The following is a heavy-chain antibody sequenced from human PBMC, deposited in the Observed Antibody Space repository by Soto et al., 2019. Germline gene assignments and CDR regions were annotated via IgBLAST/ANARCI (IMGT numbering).Heavy chain of an antibody. CDR2: ISGSGGGT. J-gene: IGHJ4*02. D-gene: IGHD6-19*01. CDR1: GFTFSSYA. V-gene: IGHV3-23*01. Sequence: SGGSLRLSCAASGFTFSSYAMSWVRQAPGKGLEWVSAISGSGGGTYYADSVEGRFTISRDNSKNTLYLQMNSLRAEDTAVYYCAKDHNVGYSSGWYIDYWGQGTLVTVSS. CDR3: AKDHNVGYSSGWYIDY.